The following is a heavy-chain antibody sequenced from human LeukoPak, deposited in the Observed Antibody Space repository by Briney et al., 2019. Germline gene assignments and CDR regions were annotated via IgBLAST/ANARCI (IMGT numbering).Heavy chain of an antibody. D-gene: IGHD3-22*01. CDR2: INPNSGGT. J-gene: IGHJ4*02. CDR3: AVDYYDSSGYLY. CDR1: GYTFTGYY. Sequence: GASVKVSCKASGYTFTGYYMHWVRQAPGQGLEWMGWINPNSGGTNYAQKFQGRVTITRDTSISTAYMELSRLRSDDTAVYYCAVDYYDSSGYLYWGQGTLVTVSS. V-gene: IGHV1-2*02.